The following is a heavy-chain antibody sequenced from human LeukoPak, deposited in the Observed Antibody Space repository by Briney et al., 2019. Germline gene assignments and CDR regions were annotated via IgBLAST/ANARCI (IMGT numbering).Heavy chain of an antibody. CDR2: IKQDGSEK. CDR3: ASSIVGATIKYDY. CDR1: GFTFSSYW. J-gene: IGHJ4*02. Sequence: GGSLRLSCAASGFTFSSYWMSWVRQAPGKGLEWVANIKQDGSEKYYVDSVKGRFTISRDNSKNTLYLQMNSLRAEDTAVYYCASSIVGATIKYDYWGQGTLVTVSS. V-gene: IGHV3-7*01. D-gene: IGHD1-26*01.